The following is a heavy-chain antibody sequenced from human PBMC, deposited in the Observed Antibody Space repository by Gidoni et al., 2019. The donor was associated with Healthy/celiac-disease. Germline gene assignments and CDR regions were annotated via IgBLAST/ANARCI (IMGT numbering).Heavy chain of an antibody. J-gene: IGHJ4*02. CDR2: ISYDGSNK. V-gene: IGHV3-30*18. CDR3: AKDLYDSSGGGALGY. Sequence: QVQLVESGGGVVQPGRSLRLSCAASGFTFSSYGMHWARQAPGKGLEWVAVISYDGSNKYYADSVKGRFTISRDNSKNTLYLQMNSLRAEDTAVYYCAKDLYDSSGGGALGYWGQGTLVTVSS. D-gene: IGHD3-22*01. CDR1: GFTFSSYG.